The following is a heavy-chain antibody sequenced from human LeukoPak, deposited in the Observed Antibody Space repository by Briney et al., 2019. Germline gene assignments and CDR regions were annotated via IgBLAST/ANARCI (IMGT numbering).Heavy chain of an antibody. Sequence: GGSLRLSCAASGFTFSSYGMHWVRQAPGKGLEWVAVISYDGSNKYYADSVKGRFTISRDNSKNTLYLQMNSLRAEDTAVYYCAKVSGYSSGPFDYWGQGTLVTVSS. CDR3: AKVSGYSSGPFDY. J-gene: IGHJ4*02. CDR2: ISYDGSNK. V-gene: IGHV3-30*18. D-gene: IGHD6-19*01. CDR1: GFTFSSYG.